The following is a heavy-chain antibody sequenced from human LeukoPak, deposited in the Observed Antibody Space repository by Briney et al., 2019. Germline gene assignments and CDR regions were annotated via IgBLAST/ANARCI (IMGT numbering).Heavy chain of an antibody. CDR3: AQRGITIFGVNFSGMDV. J-gene: IGHJ6*02. CDR1: GGSFSGYY. D-gene: IGHD3-3*01. V-gene: IGHV4-39*01. Sequence: SETLSLTCAVYGGSFSGYYWGWIRQPPGKGLEWIGSIYYSGSTYYNPSLKSRVTISVDTSKNQFSLKLSSVTAADTAVYYCAQRGITIFGVNFSGMDVWGQGTTVTVSS. CDR2: IYYSGST.